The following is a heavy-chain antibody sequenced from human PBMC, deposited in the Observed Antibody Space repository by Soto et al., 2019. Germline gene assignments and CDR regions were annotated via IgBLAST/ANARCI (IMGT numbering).Heavy chain of an antibody. J-gene: IGHJ6*02. CDR1: GFTFSSYS. CDR3: ARDYYGSGSYYVDYYGMDV. V-gene: IGHV3-21*01. Sequence: PGGSLRLSCAASGFTFSSYSMNWVRQAPGKGLEWVSSISSSSSYIYYADSVKGRFTISRDNAKNSLYLQMNSLRAEDTAVYYCARDYYGSGSYYVDYYGMDVWGQGNTVTVSS. D-gene: IGHD3-10*01. CDR2: ISSSSSYI.